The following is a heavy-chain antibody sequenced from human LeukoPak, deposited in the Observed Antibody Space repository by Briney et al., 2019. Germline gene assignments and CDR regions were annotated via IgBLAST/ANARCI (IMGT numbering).Heavy chain of an antibody. CDR3: ASQWLVPLRAFDI. Sequence: GGSLRLSCAASGFTFSDYSMNWVRQAPEKGLEWLSYISSSSRTIYYADSVRGRFTVSRDNAKDSLYLQLNSLRAEDTAVYYCASQWLVPLRAFDIWGQGTMVTVSS. CDR1: GFTFSDYS. CDR2: ISSSSRTI. V-gene: IGHV3-48*01. J-gene: IGHJ3*02. D-gene: IGHD6-19*01.